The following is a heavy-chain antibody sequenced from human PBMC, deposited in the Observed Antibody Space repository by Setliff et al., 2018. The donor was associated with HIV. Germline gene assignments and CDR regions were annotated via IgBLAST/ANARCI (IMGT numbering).Heavy chain of an antibody. CDR3: AKADYCSAGSCNSRRSIDY. CDR1: GYSFTNYD. V-gene: IGHV1-8*02. D-gene: IGHD2-15*01. CDR2: VNPGTGNT. Sequence: ASVKVSCKTSGYSFTNYDVNWVRQSTGQGLEWMGWVNPGTGNTGSAPKFQGRITMTRDTSIGTAYLELSSLRSDDTAVYYCAKADYCSAGSCNSRRSIDYWGQGALVTVSS. J-gene: IGHJ4*02.